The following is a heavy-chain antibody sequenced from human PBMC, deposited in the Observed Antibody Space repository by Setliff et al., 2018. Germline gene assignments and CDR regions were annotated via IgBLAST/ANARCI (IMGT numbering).Heavy chain of an antibody. CDR2: MNPKSGGT. D-gene: IGHD5-12*01. CDR3: ARCLPFLSGYERGAFDY. Sequence: ASVKVSCKASGYTFTGYYIHWVRQAPGQGLEWLGWMNPKSGGTDYAQKFQGRVTMTTDRSTSTAYMELRSLKSDDTAVYYCARCLPFLSGYERGAFDYWGQGTLVTVSS. J-gene: IGHJ4*02. V-gene: IGHV1-2*02. CDR1: GYTFTGYY.